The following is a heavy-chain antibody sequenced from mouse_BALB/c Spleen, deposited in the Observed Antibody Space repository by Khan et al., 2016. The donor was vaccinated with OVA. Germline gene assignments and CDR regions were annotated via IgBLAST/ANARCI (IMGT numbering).Heavy chain of an antibody. V-gene: IGHV2-3*01. CDR3: AKFFDGGISDWYFDV. J-gene: IGHJ1*01. CDR2: IWGDGNT. Sequence: QVQLKESGPGLVAPSQSLSITCTVSGISLTSYGVTWVRQPPGKGLEWLGVIWGDGNTNYHSTLRSRLSISKDKSRSQVFLTLNSLQTDDTATYYCAKFFDGGISDWYFDVWGAGTTVTVSS. CDR1: GISLTSYG. D-gene: IGHD1-1*02.